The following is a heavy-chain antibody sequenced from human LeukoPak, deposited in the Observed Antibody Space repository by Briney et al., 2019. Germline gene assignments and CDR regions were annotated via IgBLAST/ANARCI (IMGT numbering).Heavy chain of an antibody. CDR2: INPNSGGT. CDR1: GYTFTSYG. D-gene: IGHD3-22*01. J-gene: IGHJ4*02. Sequence: ASVKVSCKASGYTFTSYGISWVRQAPGQGLEWMGRINPNSGGTNYAQKFQGRVTMTRDTSISTAYMELSRLRSDDTAVYYCARDRISGLLQKGTLGYWGQGTLVTVSS. CDR3: ARDRISGLLQKGTLGY. V-gene: IGHV1-2*06.